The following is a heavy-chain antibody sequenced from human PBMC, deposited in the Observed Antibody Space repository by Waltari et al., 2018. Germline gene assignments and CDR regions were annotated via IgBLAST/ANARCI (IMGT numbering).Heavy chain of an antibody. D-gene: IGHD3-22*01. Sequence: QVQLQESGPGLVKPSETLSLTCTVSGGSISSFHLTWFRQPPGKGLEWIGYIYYSGTTNYNPSLKSRVTISVDTSKNQFSLKLRSVTAADTAVYYCARGDSYETSSYYWNYWGQGTLVTVSS. CDR2: IYYSGTT. CDR1: GGSISSFH. V-gene: IGHV4-59*01. J-gene: IGHJ4*02. CDR3: ARGDSYETSSYYWNY.